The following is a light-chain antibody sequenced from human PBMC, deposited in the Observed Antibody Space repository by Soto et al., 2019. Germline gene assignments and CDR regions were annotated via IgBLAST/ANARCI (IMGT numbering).Light chain of an antibody. CDR1: QSVTSNF. J-gene: IGKJ5*01. CDR3: QQFGPSLPIT. V-gene: IGKV3-20*01. Sequence: DTVFTQSPGTVSLSPGERATLSCRASQSVTSNFLAWYQLKPAQAPRLLIYGASSRATGIPDRFSGSGSGTDFTLTITRLEPEDFAVYYCQQFGPSLPITFGQGTRLEI. CDR2: GAS.